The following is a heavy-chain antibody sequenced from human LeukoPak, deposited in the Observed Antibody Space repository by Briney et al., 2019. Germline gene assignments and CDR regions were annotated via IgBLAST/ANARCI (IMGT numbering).Heavy chain of an antibody. J-gene: IGHJ4*02. V-gene: IGHV3-48*02. CDR2: ISSSSNTV. Sequence: GGSLRLSCAASGFTFSSYSMNWVRQAPGKGLEWVSYISSSSNTVYYADSVKGRFTISRDNAKNSLYLQMNSLRDEDTAVYYCARDLGYCSGGSCYFGFFYYFDYWGQGTLVTVSS. CDR1: GFTFSSYS. D-gene: IGHD2-15*01. CDR3: ARDLGYCSGGSCYFGFFYYFDY.